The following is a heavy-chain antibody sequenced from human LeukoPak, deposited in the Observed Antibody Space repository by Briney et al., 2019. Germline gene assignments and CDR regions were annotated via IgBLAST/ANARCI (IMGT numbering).Heavy chain of an antibody. V-gene: IGHV3-48*01. J-gene: IGHJ4*02. CDR3: ARDGGYSGYDADC. D-gene: IGHD5-12*01. Sequence: GSLRLSCAASGFTFSTYSMKWVRQAPGKGLEWVSYISDSSAMYYADSVRGRFTISRENDKNSLFLQMNSLRAEDTAVYYCARDGGYSGYDADCWGQGTLVIVSS. CDR1: GFTFSTYS. CDR2: ISDSSAM.